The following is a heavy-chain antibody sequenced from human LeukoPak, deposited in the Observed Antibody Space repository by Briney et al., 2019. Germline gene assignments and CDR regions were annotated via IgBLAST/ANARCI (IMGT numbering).Heavy chain of an antibody. CDR3: AKARWEPNFDY. CDR2: INENGDIA. V-gene: IGHV3-43*02. CDR1: GFTFDDYA. Sequence: GGSLRLSCAASGFTFDDYAMHWVRQGPGKSLEWVSLINENGDIAYYGDSVRGRFTVSRDNAKNSLYLQMNSLTTEDTALYYCAKARWEPNFDYWGQGTLVTVSS. J-gene: IGHJ4*02. D-gene: IGHD1-26*01.